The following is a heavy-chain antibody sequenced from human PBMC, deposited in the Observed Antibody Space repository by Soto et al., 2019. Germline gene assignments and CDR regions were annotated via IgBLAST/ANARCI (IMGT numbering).Heavy chain of an antibody. J-gene: IGHJ6*03. CDR3: SRQASDFWSGKPQYYMDV. V-gene: IGHV3-73*01. CDR1: GFTFSGSA. Sequence: EVQLVESGGGLVQPGGSLKLSCAASGFTFSGSALHWVRQASGKGLEWVGRIRSKGNNYATAYGASLKGRFTISREDSKNTAYLQMHSLNTEDTAVYYWSRQASDFWSGKPQYYMDVWGKGTTVTVSS. D-gene: IGHD3-3*01. CDR2: IRSKGNNYAT.